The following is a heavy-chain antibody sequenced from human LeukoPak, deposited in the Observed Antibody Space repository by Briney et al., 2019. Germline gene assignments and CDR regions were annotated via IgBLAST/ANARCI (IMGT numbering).Heavy chain of an antibody. CDR3: ARARGYGKNPNDAFDI. D-gene: IGHD6-25*01. CDR2: ISYDGSNK. Sequence: GGSLRLSCAASGFTFSSYAMHWVRQAPGKGLEWVAVISYDGSNKYYADSVKGRFTISRDNAKNSLYLQMNSLRAEDTALYYCARARGYGKNPNDAFDIWGQGTMVTVSS. CDR1: GFTFSSYA. V-gene: IGHV3-30*04. J-gene: IGHJ3*02.